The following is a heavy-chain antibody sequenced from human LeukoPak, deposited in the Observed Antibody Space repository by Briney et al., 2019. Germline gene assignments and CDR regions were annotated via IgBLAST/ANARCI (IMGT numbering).Heavy chain of an antibody. CDR1: GFTFSSYA. J-gene: IGHJ6*03. D-gene: IGHD6-13*01. CDR2: ISGSGGST. V-gene: IGHV3-23*01. Sequence: GGSLRLSCAASGFTFSSYAMSWVRQAPGKGPEWVSAISGSGGSTYYADSVKGRFTISRDNSKNTLYLQMNSLRAEDKAVYYCASDRVGQQLVGRKFYYYYIDVWGKGTTVTISS. CDR3: ASDRVGQQLVGRKFYYYYIDV.